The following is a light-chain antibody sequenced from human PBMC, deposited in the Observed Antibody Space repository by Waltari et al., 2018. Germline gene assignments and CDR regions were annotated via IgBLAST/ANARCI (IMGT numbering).Light chain of an antibody. CDR1: QSIGGS. Sequence: EIVLTQSPDFQSVTPKEKVTITCRASQSIGGSLHWYQQKPDQSPRLLVKYDSQSISGVPSRFSGSGYGTDFTLTINSLETEDAATYYWHQSNILPRTFGRGTKLEIK. V-gene: IGKV6-21*02. CDR2: YDS. CDR3: HQSNILPRT. J-gene: IGKJ2*01.